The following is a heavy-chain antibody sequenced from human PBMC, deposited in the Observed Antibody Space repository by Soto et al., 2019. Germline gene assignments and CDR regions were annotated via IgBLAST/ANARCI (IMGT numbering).Heavy chain of an antibody. Sequence: EVQLLESGGGLVQPGGSLRLSCAASGFTFSSYALSWVRQAPGKGLEWVSAISGSGGSTYYADSVKGRFTISRDNSKNTLYLQMNSLRDEDTAVYYCARRSSGWYFDYWGQGTLVTVSS. J-gene: IGHJ4*02. V-gene: IGHV3-23*01. CDR2: ISGSGGST. CDR1: GFTFSSYA. CDR3: ARRSSGWYFDY. D-gene: IGHD6-19*01.